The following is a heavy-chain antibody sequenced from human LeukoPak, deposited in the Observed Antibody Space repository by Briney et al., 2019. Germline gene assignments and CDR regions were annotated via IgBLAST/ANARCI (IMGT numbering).Heavy chain of an antibody. CDR1: GGTFSSYA. D-gene: IGHD2-15*01. CDR2: IIPISGTT. J-gene: IGHJ6*02. V-gene: IGHV1-69*13. CDR3: ARDFEDVDYYYGMDV. Sequence: GASVKVSCKASGGTFSSYAISWVRQAPGQGLEWMGGIIPISGTTNYAQRFQDRISIIADESTSTVYMDLSSLRSEDTAIYYCARDFEDVDYYYGMDVWGQGTTVTVSS.